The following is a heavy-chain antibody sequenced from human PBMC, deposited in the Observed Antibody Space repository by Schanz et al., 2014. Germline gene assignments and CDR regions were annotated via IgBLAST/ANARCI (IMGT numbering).Heavy chain of an antibody. D-gene: IGHD1-26*01. V-gene: IGHV3-48*01. Sequence: EVQLVESGGGLVQPGGSLRLSCAASGITFSSHSFNWVRQAPGKGLEWVSAISGSSRTIYYADSMKGRFTVSRDNAENALYLQMNSLRAEDTGLYFCARGGSGSHYRLDYWGQGTLVTVSS. CDR1: GITFSSHS. J-gene: IGHJ4*02. CDR2: ISGSSRTI. CDR3: ARGGSGSHYRLDY.